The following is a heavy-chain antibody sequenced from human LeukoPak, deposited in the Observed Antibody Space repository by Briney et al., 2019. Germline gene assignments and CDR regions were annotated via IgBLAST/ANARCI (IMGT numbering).Heavy chain of an antibody. CDR2: IYPGDSDT. CDR3: ARQGSSWSHFDY. Sequence: GGSLRLSCKGSGHSFSSYWIGWVRQMPGKGLEWMGIIYPGDSDTRYSPSFQGQVTISADKSISTAYLQWSSLKASDTAMYYCARQGSSWSHFDYWGQGTLVTVSS. D-gene: IGHD6-13*01. V-gene: IGHV5-51*01. CDR1: GHSFSSYW. J-gene: IGHJ4*02.